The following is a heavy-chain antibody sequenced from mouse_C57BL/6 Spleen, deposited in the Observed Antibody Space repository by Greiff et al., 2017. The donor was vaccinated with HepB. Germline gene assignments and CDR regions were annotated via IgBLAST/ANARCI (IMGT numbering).Heavy chain of an antibody. CDR1: GYAFSSSW. CDR2: IYPGDGDT. J-gene: IGHJ4*01. D-gene: IGHD2-4*01. CDR3: ARERIYYDYERNYAMDY. Sequence: QVQLQQSGPELVKPGASVKISCKASGYAFSSSWMNWVQQRPGKGLEWIGRIYPGDGDTNYNGKFKGKATLTADKSSSTAYMHLSSLTSEDSAVYFCARERIYYDYERNYAMDYWGQGTSVTVSS. V-gene: IGHV1-82*01.